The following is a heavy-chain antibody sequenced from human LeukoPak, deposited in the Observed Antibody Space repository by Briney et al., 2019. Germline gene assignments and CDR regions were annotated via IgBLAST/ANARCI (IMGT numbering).Heavy chain of an antibody. CDR3: VRDGGNWFDP. Sequence: GRSLRLSCAASGFTFSSYGMHWVRQAPGKGLEWVAVIWYDGSNKYYADSVKGRFTISRDNSKNTLYLQMNSLRAEDTALYYCVRDGGNWFDPWGQGTLVTVSS. V-gene: IGHV3-33*01. CDR2: IWYDGSNK. CDR1: GFTFSSYG. J-gene: IGHJ5*02. D-gene: IGHD2-15*01.